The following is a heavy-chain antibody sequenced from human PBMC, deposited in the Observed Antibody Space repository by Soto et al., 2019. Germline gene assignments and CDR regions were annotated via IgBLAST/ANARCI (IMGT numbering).Heavy chain of an antibody. V-gene: IGHV1-69*13. CDR3: ARQKPKGIAFDI. D-gene: IGHD3-10*01. CDR2: IIPIFGTA. Sequence: SVKVSCKASGGTFSSYAIRWVRQAPGQGLEWMGGIIPIFGTANYAQKFQGRVTITADESTSTAYMELSSLRSEDTAVYYCARQKPKGIAFDIWGQGTMVTVSS. J-gene: IGHJ3*02. CDR1: GGTFSSYA.